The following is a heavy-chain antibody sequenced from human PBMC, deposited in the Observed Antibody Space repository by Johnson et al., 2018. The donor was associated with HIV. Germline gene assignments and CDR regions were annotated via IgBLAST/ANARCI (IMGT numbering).Heavy chain of an antibody. J-gene: IGHJ3*02. D-gene: IGHD3-16*01. CDR2: LSGTGDST. CDR3: ARGGAHDAFDI. Sequence: VQLVESGGGLVQPGGSLRLSCAASGFTFGSYAMSWVRQAPGKGLEWVSALSGTGDSTYYADSVKGRFTISRDNSKNTLYLQMNSLRAEDTAVYYCARGGAHDAFDIWGQGTMVTVSS. V-gene: IGHV3-23*04. CDR1: GFTFGSYA.